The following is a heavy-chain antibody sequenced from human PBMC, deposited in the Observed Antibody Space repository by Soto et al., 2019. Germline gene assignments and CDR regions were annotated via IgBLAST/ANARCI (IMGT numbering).Heavy chain of an antibody. J-gene: IGHJ4*02. CDR1: GFTFSSYA. CDR2: ISGSGGST. D-gene: IGHD6-13*01. Sequence: GGSLRLSCAASGFTFSSYAMSWVRQAPGKGLEWVSAISGSGGSTYYADSVKGRFTISRDNSKNTLYLQMNSLRAEDTAVYYCAKGTGSSWYWGTSADYWGQGTLVTVSS. CDR3: AKGTGSSWYWGTSADY. V-gene: IGHV3-23*01.